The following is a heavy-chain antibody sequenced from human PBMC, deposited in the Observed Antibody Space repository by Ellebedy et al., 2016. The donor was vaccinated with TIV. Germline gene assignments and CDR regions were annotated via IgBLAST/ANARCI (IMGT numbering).Heavy chain of an antibody. V-gene: IGHV1-2*02. CDR3: ARARGAVAGSNAFDI. J-gene: IGHJ3*02. CDR2: INPNSGGT. D-gene: IGHD6-19*01. CDR1: GYTFTGYY. Sequence: ASVKVSCXASGYTFTGYYMHWVRQAPGQGLEWMGWINPNSGGTNYAQKFQGRVTMTRDTSISTAYMELSRLRSDDTAVYYCARARGAVAGSNAFDIWGQGTMVTVSS.